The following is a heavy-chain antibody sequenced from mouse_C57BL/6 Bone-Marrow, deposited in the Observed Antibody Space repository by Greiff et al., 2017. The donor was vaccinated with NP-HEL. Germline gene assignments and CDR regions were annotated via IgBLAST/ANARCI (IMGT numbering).Heavy chain of an antibody. CDR2: IRNKANNHAT. D-gene: IGHD2-5*01. J-gene: IGHJ2*01. CDR3: TRRSNYFYYFDY. Sequence: EVQVVESGGGLVQPGGSMKLSCAASGFTFSDAWMDWVRQSPEKGLEWVAEIRNKANNHATYYAESVKGRFTISRDDSKSSVYLQMNSLRAEDTGIYYCTRRSNYFYYFDYWGQGTTLTVSS. V-gene: IGHV6-6*01. CDR1: GFTFSDAW.